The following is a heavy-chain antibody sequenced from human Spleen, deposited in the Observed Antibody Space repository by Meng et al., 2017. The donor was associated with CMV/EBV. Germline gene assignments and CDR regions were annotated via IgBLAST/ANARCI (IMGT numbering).Heavy chain of an antibody. CDR3: GRDYYDNRFRGGFIDS. CDR2: ISSSGSSI. CDR1: GFTFSAYS. Sequence: GGSLRLSCAASGFTFSAYSVNWVRQAPGKGLEWVSSISSSGSSISYADSVKGRFTISRDDFRNTLYLQMDSLRAEDTAVYYCGRDYYDNRFRGGFIDSWGQGTLVTVSS. V-gene: IGHV3-21*04. J-gene: IGHJ4*02. D-gene: IGHD3-22*01.